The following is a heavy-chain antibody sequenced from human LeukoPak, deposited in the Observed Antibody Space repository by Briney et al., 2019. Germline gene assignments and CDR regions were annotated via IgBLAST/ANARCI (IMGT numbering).Heavy chain of an antibody. J-gene: IGHJ4*02. CDR2: ISGSGGST. CDR1: GFTFSSYT. CDR3: AKARRSSYTGGFDY. Sequence: GGSLRLSCAASGFTFSSYTISWVRQAPGEGVGGGSAISGSGGSTYYADSVKGRFTISRDNSKNTLYLQMNSLRAEDTAVYYCAKARRSSYTGGFDYWGQGTLVTVSS. V-gene: IGHV3-23*01. D-gene: IGHD3-16*02.